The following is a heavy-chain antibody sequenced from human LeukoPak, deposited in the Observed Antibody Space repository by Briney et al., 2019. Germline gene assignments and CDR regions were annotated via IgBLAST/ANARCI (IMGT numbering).Heavy chain of an antibody. Sequence: PGGSLRLFCAASGFTFSSYAMSWVRQAPGKGLEWVSAISGSGGSTYYADSVKGRFTISRDNSKNTLYLQMNSLRAEDTAVYYCAKDYFDSSGYYSHVGDGVDYWGQGTLVTVSS. CDR2: ISGSGGST. D-gene: IGHD3-22*01. V-gene: IGHV3-23*01. CDR1: GFTFSSYA. CDR3: AKDYFDSSGYYSHVGDGVDY. J-gene: IGHJ4*02.